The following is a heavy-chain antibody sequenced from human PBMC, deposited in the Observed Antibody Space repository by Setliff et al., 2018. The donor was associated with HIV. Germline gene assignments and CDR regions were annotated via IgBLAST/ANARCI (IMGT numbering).Heavy chain of an antibody. D-gene: IGHD2-8*01. Sequence: QTGGSLRLSCAASGFVFSDFWMSWARQAPGKGLEWVANINDDGNKKWYVGSARGRFTISRDNAKNSLFLQMNSLRADDTAVYYCAALSVRTNPVYGVISTRFDPWGQGSLVTVSS. V-gene: IGHV3-7*03. CDR2: INDDGNKK. J-gene: IGHJ5*02. CDR1: GFVFSDFW. CDR3: AALSVRTNPVYGVISTRFDP.